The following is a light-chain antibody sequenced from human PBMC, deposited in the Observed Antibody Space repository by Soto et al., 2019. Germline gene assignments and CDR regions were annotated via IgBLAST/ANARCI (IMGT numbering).Light chain of an antibody. V-gene: IGKV3-20*01. J-gene: IGKJ5*01. CDR2: GAS. CDR1: QSVSSSY. Sequence: EIVLTHSPGTLSLSPGERATLSFSSSQSVSSSYLAWYQQKPGQAPRLLIYGASSRATGIPDRFSGSGSGTDFTLTISRLEPEDFAMYYCQQYAASPITFGQGTRLEIK. CDR3: QQYAASPIT.